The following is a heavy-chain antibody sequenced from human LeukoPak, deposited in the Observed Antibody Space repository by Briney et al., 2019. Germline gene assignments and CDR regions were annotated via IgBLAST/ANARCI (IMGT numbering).Heavy chain of an antibody. CDR3: AREWWGYDVLTGDNWFDP. D-gene: IGHD3-9*01. V-gene: IGHV1-18*01. CDR2: ISTYDGDT. Sequence: ASVKVSCKASGYPFTTYGISCVRQAPGQGLEWMGWISTYDGDTNYAQKFQGRVIMTTDTSTSTAYIELRSLRSDDTAAYYCAREWWGYDVLTGDNWFDPWGQGTLVTVSS. J-gene: IGHJ5*02. CDR1: GYPFTTYG.